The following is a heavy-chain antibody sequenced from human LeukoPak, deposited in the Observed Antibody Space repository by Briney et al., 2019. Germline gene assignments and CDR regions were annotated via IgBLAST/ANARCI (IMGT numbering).Heavy chain of an antibody. D-gene: IGHD2-15*01. J-gene: IGHJ4*02. CDR2: ISGSGGST. CDR1: GFTFSSYA. CDR3: ASHRGYCSGGTCYSAFFDY. Sequence: GGSLRLSCAASGFTFSSYAMSWVRQAPGKGLKWVSAISGSGGSTYYADSVKGRFTISRDNSKNTLYLQMNSLRAEDTAVYYCASHRGYCSGGTCYSAFFDYWGQGTLVTVSS. V-gene: IGHV3-23*01.